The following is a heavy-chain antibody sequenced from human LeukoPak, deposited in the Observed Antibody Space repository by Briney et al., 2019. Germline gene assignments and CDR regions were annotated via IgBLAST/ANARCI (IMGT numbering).Heavy chain of an antibody. CDR3: AKDWLDFWSGYYTYFDY. J-gene: IGHJ4*02. CDR1: GFTFDDYA. Sequence: GGSLRLSCAASGFTFDDYAMHWVRQAPGKGLEWVSGISWNSGSIVYADSVKGRFTISRDNAKNSLYLQMNSLRAEDTALYYCAKDWLDFWSGYYTYFDYWGQGTLVTVSS. D-gene: IGHD3-3*01. V-gene: IGHV3-9*01. CDR2: ISWNSGSI.